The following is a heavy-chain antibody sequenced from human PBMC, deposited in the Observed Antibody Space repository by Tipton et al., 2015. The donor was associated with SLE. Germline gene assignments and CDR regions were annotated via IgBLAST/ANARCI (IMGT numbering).Heavy chain of an antibody. CDR3: AKGTTNIDY. CDR2: IGVSASNT. Sequence: SLRLSCAASGFTFSSYSMNWVRQAPGKGLEWVSAIGVSASNTDYADSVKGRFTISRDNSKNTLYLQMNSLRDEDTALYYCAKGTTNIDYWGQGTLVTVSS. V-gene: IGHV3-23*01. J-gene: IGHJ4*02. CDR1: GFTFSSYS. D-gene: IGHD1-1*01.